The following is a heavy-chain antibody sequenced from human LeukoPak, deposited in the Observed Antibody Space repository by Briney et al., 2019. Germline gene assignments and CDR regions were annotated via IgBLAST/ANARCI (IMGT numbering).Heavy chain of an antibody. Sequence: GGSLRLSCAASGFTFSSYGMSWVRQAPGKGLEWVSGISGSGGRTDYADSMKGRFTISRDNSKNTLYLQMNSLRAEDTAVYYCTTDDPNWFDPWGQGTLVTVSS. CDR3: TTDDPNWFDP. CDR1: GFTFSSYG. CDR2: ISGSGGRT. J-gene: IGHJ5*02. V-gene: IGHV3-23*01.